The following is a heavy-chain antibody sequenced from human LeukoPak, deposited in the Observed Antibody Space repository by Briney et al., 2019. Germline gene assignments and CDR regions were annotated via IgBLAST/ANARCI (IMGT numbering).Heavy chain of an antibody. V-gene: IGHV3-7*01. CDR2: INEDGSGK. J-gene: IGHJ6*04. Sequence: PGGSPRLSCVSSGFTFSNYWMKWVRQAPGKGLEWVASINEDGSGKFSVGSVKDRITISRDNTRNSLDLQINSLTVEDTAIYYCARDDGDVWGTGTTVTVSS. CDR1: GFTFSNYW. CDR3: ARDDGDV.